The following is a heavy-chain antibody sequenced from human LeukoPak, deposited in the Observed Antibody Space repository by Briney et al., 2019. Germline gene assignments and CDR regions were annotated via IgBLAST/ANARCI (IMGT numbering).Heavy chain of an antibody. CDR3: AKDLEPIGDFVQGGAFDL. J-gene: IGHJ3*01. V-gene: IGHV3-23*01. CDR2: LSGSGGST. Sequence: PGGSLRLSCAASGFTFSSYAMSWVRQAPGKGLDWVSTLSGSGGSTCYADSVKGRFTISRDNSKNTLYLQMNSLRAEDTAVYYCAKDLEPIGDFVQGGAFDLWGQGTMVTVSS. D-gene: IGHD4-17*01. CDR1: GFTFSSYA.